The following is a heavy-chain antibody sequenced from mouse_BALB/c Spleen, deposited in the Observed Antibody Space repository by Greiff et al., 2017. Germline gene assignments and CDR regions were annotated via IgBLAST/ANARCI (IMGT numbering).Heavy chain of an antibody. CDR1: GFTFTDYY. CDR3: ARAPLYYGSSYFDY. CDR2: IRNKANGYTT. D-gene: IGHD1-1*01. Sequence: EVQRVESGGGLVQPGGSLRLSCATSGFTFTDYYMSWVRQPPGKALEWLGFIRNKANGYTTEYSASVKGRFTISRDNSQSILYLQMNTLRAEDSATYYCARAPLYYGSSYFDYWGQGTTLTVSS. V-gene: IGHV7-3*02. J-gene: IGHJ2*01.